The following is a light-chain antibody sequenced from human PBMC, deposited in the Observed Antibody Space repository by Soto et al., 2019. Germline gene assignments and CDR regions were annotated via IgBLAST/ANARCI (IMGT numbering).Light chain of an antibody. CDR2: DTS. CDR3: QQYGSSPRT. V-gene: IGKV3-20*01. J-gene: IGKJ1*01. Sequence: EIVLTQSPATLSLSPGERATLSCRASQSVSSSLAWYQQKPGQSPRLLIYDTSNRATGIPDRFTGSGSGTDFTLTISSLQPEDFAVYYCQQYGSSPRTFGPGTKVDIK. CDR1: QSVSSS.